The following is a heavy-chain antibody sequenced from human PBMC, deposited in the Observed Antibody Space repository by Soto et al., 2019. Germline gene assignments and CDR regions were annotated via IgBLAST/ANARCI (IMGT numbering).Heavy chain of an antibody. J-gene: IGHJ4*02. CDR1: GFDFNSYS. Sequence: EVQLVESGGGLVQPGGSLRLSCVASGFDFNSYSMNWVRQAPGKGLEWISYINSGSTSVFYADSVKGRFTISRENAKNSLYLQMNSLRAEDTAVYYCTSSASQDAYWGQGTLVTVSS. V-gene: IGHV3-48*01. CDR2: INSGSTSV. CDR3: TSSASQDAY. D-gene: IGHD1-26*01.